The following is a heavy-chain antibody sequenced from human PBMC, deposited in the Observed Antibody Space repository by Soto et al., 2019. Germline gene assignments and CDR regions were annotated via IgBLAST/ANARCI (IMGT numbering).Heavy chain of an antibody. CDR3: ARSTKERREIYYFHYYMDV. CDR1: GYRFTSNW. D-gene: IGHD1-26*01. J-gene: IGHJ6*03. CDR2: INPGDSDT. Sequence: EVQLVQSGAEVKKPGESLRISCMGSGYRFTSNWIAWVRQTPGKGLEWMGTINPGDSDTRYSPSFQGQVTISADKSISTAYLQWSSLKASDTAMYYCARSTKERREIYYFHYYMDVWGKGTTVTVSS. V-gene: IGHV5-51*03.